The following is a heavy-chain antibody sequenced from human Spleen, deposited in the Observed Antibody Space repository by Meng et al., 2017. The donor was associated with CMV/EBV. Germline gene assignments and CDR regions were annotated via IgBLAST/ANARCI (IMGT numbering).Heavy chain of an antibody. Sequence: GTFSSYAISWFRQAPGQGLEWMGGIIPLFGTSNYIEKFQGRLAITTDGSTRTAYMELSSLRYDDTAVYYCAGASRLDFGSGYYYFDYWGQGTLVTVSS. V-gene: IGHV1-69*05. CDR2: IIPLFGTS. J-gene: IGHJ4*01. D-gene: IGHD3-3*01. CDR3: AGASRLDFGSGYYYFDY. CDR1: GTFSSYA.